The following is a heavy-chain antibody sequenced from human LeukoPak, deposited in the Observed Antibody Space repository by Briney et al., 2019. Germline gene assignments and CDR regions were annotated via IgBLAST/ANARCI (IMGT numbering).Heavy chain of an antibody. J-gene: IGHJ4*02. CDR3: ATAYDYDSSGYYLFDY. Sequence: SETLSLTCTVSGGSISSSSYYWGWIRQPPGKGLEWFRSIYYSGSTYYNPSLKSRVTISVDTSKNQFSLKLGSVAAADTAVYYCATAYDYDSSGYYLFDYWGQGTLVTVSS. D-gene: IGHD3-22*01. CDR1: GGSISSSSYY. CDR2: IYYSGST. V-gene: IGHV4-39*01.